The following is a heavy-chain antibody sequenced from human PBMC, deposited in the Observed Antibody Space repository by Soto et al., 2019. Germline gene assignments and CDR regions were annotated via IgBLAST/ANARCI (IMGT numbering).Heavy chain of an antibody. D-gene: IGHD6-6*01. CDR3: KAAPPMDV. J-gene: IGHJ6*03. V-gene: IGHV1-69*02. Sequence: QVQLVQSGAEVQKPGSSVKVSCKASGGTFSSYTISWVRQAPGQGLEWMGRIIPILGIANYAQKFQGRVTITADKSTSTAYMELSCLRSEDTAVYYCKAAPPMDVWGKGTTVTVSS. CDR1: GGTFSSYT. CDR2: IIPILGIA.